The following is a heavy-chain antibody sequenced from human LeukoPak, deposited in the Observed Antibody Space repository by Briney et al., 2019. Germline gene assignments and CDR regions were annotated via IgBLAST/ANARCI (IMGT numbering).Heavy chain of an antibody. J-gene: IGHJ3*02. CDR2: ISGDGGSA. Sequence: GGSLRLSCAASGFTFDDYAMHWVRQAPGKGLEWVSLISGDGGSAYYADSVKGRFTISRDNSKNSLYLQMNSLRTEDTALYYCAKDIQLWPCIDAFDIWGQGTMVTVSS. D-gene: IGHD5-18*01. CDR1: GFTFDDYA. CDR3: AKDIQLWPCIDAFDI. V-gene: IGHV3-43*02.